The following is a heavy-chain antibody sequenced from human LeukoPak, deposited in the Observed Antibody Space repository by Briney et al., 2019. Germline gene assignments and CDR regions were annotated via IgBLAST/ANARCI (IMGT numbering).Heavy chain of an antibody. CDR3: VRALRNYYDSSGPNPPGY. CDR2: ISYDGSNK. CDR1: GFTFSGYA. Sequence: PGRSLRLSCAASGFTFSGYAMHWVRQAPGKGLEWVAVISYDGSNKYYADSVKGRFTISRDNSKNTLYLQMNSLRAEDTAVYYCVRALRNYYDSSGPNPPGYWGQGTLVTVSS. J-gene: IGHJ4*02. D-gene: IGHD3-22*01. V-gene: IGHV3-30*04.